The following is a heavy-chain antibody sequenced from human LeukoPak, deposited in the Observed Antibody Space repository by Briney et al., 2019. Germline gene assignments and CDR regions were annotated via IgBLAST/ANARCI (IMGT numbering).Heavy chain of an antibody. CDR2: MNPNSGNT. CDR3: ARGGTGYYDFWSGYYLFDY. Sequence: ASVKVSCKASGYTFTNYYMHWVRQAPGQGLEWMGWMNPNSGNTGYAQKFQGRVTITRNTSISTAYMELSSLRSEDTAVYYCARGGTGYYDFWSGYYLFDYWGQGTLVTASS. J-gene: IGHJ4*02. D-gene: IGHD3-3*01. V-gene: IGHV1-8*02. CDR1: GYTFTNYY.